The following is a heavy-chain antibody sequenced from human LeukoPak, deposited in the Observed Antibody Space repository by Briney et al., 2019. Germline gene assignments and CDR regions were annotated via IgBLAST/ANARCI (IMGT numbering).Heavy chain of an antibody. Sequence: PGRSLRLSCAASGFTFSSYAMHWVRQAPGKGLEWVAVISYDGSNKYYADSVKGRFTIYRDNAKNSLYLQMNSLRAEDTAVYYCARWDRVGGSPNPYFFDYWGQGTLLTVSS. CDR2: ISYDGSNK. V-gene: IGHV3-30-3*01. CDR3: ARWDRVGGSPNPYFFDY. D-gene: IGHD5-12*01. CDR1: GFTFSSYA. J-gene: IGHJ4*02.